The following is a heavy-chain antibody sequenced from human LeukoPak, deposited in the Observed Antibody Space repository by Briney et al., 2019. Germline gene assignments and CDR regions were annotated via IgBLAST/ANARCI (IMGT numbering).Heavy chain of an antibody. CDR3: AKDPAGYYYYMDV. CDR1: GFTFSSYG. J-gene: IGHJ6*03. Sequence: PGGSLRLSCAASGFTFSSYGMHWVRQAPGRGLEWVAFIRYDGSNKYYADSVKGRFTISRDNSKNTLYLQMNSLRAEDTAVYYCAKDPAGYYYYMDVWGKGTTVTISS. CDR2: IRYDGSNK. V-gene: IGHV3-30*02.